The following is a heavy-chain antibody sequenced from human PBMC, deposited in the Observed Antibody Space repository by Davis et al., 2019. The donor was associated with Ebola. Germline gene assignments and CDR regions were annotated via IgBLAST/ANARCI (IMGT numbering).Heavy chain of an antibody. Sequence: GGSLRLSCAGSGFIFGDYGMSWVRQAPGKGLEWVAGIDWNGDTTHYADSVKGRFTISRDNAKNSLYLQMNSLRAEDTAVYYCAALGARGSDDGMDVWGKRTTVTVSS. D-gene: IGHD3-16*01. V-gene: IGHV3-20*04. CDR3: AALGARGSDDGMDV. J-gene: IGHJ6*04. CDR1: GFIFGDYG. CDR2: IDWNGDTT.